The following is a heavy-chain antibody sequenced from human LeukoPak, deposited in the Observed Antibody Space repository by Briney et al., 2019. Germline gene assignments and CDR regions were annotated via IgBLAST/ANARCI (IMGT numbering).Heavy chain of an antibody. J-gene: IGHJ5*02. CDR1: GGSISSYY. V-gene: IGHV4-59*01. CDR2: IYYSGST. CDR3: AREEGGVYCSSTSCPSWFDP. Sequence: SETLSLTCTVSGGSISSYYWSWIRQPPGKGLEWIGYIYYSGSTNYNPSLKSRVTISVDTSKNQFSLKLSSVTAADTAVYYCAREEGGVYCSSTSCPSWFDPWGQGTLVIVSS. D-gene: IGHD2-2*01.